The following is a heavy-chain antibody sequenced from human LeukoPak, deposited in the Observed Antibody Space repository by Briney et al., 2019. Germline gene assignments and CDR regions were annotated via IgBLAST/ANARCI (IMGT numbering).Heavy chain of an antibody. D-gene: IGHD5-18*01. CDR1: GFTFSSYN. V-gene: IGHV3-21*01. J-gene: IGHJ5*02. CDR3: ARAGGYSYGYQWFDP. CDR2: ISFSSSSSYI. Sequence: PGGSLRLSCAASGFTFSSYNMNWVRQAPGKGLEWVSSISFSSSSSYIYYADSVKCRFTISRDNAKNSLYLQMNSLRVEDTAVYYCARAGGYSYGYQWFDPWGQGTLVTVSS.